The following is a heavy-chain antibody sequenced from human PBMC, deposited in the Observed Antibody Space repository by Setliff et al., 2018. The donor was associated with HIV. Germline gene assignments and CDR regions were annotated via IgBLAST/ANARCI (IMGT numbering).Heavy chain of an antibody. CDR3: ARDIGTTVTTAGPFDY. J-gene: IGHJ4*02. CDR1: GGTFSNYG. Sequence: GASVKVSCKASGGTFSNYGMSWVRQAPGQGLEWMGGIIPIFGTANYAQKFQGRVTITTDESTSTAYMELSSLRSEDTAVYYCARDIGTTVTTAGPFDYWGQGTLVTVSS. D-gene: IGHD4-17*01. CDR2: IIPIFGTA. V-gene: IGHV1-69*05.